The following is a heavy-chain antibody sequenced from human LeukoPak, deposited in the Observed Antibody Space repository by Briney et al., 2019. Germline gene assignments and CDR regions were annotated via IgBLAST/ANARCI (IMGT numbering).Heavy chain of an antibody. CDR1: GFIFTNYF. J-gene: IGHJ5*02. CDR3: ARGFGRP. Sequence: GGSLRLSCAASGFIFTNYFMSWVRQAPGKGLEWVASIKHDGSEKYYVDSVRGRFTISRDNAKNSLYLQMNSLRAEDTAVYYCARGFGRPWGQGTLVTVSS. CDR2: IKHDGSEK. V-gene: IGHV3-7*03. D-gene: IGHD3-10*01.